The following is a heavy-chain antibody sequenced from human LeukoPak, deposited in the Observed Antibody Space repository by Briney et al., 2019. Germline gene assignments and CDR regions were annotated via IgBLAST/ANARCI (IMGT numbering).Heavy chain of an antibody. Sequence: PSETLSLTCTVSGGSISSGNYYWSWIRQPAGKGLEWIGHIYTSGSTNYNPSLKSRVTISVDTSKNQFSLKLSSVTAADTAVYYCARQLQVCSGGSCYSGKGIDYWGQGTLVTVSS. D-gene: IGHD2-15*01. CDR2: IYTSGST. V-gene: IGHV4-61*09. J-gene: IGHJ4*02. CDR1: GGSISSGNYY. CDR3: ARQLQVCSGGSCYSGKGIDY.